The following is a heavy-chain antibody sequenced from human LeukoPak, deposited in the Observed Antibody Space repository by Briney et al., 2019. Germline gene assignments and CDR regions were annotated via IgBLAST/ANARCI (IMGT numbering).Heavy chain of an antibody. CDR1: GFTFSNYA. Sequence: PGGSLRLSCSASGFTFSNYAMHWVRQAPGKGLEWVAVISYDGSNKYYADSVKGRFTISRDNSKNTLYLQMNSLRAEDTAVYYCAREGTEPRVLRYFDWSLGPYYFDYWGQGTLVTVSS. CDR3: AREGTEPRVLRYFDWSLGPYYFDY. J-gene: IGHJ4*02. V-gene: IGHV3-30*04. CDR2: ISYDGSNK. D-gene: IGHD3-9*01.